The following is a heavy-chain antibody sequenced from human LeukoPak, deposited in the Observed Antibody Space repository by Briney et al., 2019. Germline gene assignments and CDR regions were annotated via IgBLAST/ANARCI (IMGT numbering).Heavy chain of an antibody. CDR1: GFSFRTYW. Sequence: GWSLRLSCAPSGFSFRTYWISWVRQAPGKGLQWVANIKKDGSEEYYVDSVKGRFTVSRDNAKNALYLQMNSLRAEDTAVYYCAREISSWYRSEGRFDPWGQGTLVTVSS. CDR2: IKKDGSEE. V-gene: IGHV3-7*01. CDR3: AREISSWYRSEGRFDP. D-gene: IGHD6-13*01. J-gene: IGHJ5*02.